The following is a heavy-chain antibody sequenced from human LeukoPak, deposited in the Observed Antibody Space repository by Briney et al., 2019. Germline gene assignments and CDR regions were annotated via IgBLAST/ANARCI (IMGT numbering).Heavy chain of an antibody. J-gene: IGHJ4*02. CDR1: GFTFSNYA. Sequence: PGGSLRLSCAASGFTFSNYAMSWARQAPGKGLEWVSAISGSGGSTYYADSVKGRFTISRDNSKNTLYLQMNSLRAEDTAVYYCANWIGSSSRDYWGQGTLVTVSS. CDR3: ANWIGSSSRDY. CDR2: ISGSGGST. D-gene: IGHD6-6*01. V-gene: IGHV3-23*01.